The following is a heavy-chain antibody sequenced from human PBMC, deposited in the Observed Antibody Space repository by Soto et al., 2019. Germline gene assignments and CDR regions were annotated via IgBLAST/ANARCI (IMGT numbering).Heavy chain of an antibody. V-gene: IGHV4-39*01. J-gene: IGHJ5*02. Sequence: QLQLQESGPGLVKPSETLSLTCTVSGGSISSSSYYWGWIRQPPGKGLEWIGSIYYSGSTYYNPSLKSRVTISVDTSKNQFSLKLSSVTAADTAVYYCASEEAVAGTRWFDPWGQGTLVTVSS. CDR2: IYYSGST. CDR3: ASEEAVAGTRWFDP. D-gene: IGHD6-19*01. CDR1: GGSISSSSYY.